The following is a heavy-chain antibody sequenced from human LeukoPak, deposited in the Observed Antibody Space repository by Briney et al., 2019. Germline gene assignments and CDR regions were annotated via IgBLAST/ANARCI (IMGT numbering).Heavy chain of an antibody. J-gene: IGHJ4*02. D-gene: IGHD6-19*01. Sequence: GGSLRLSCAASGITLSDHYMDWVRQVPGKGLEWVGRSRNKVNGYTTEYPASVKGRFTISRDDSNKSLYLQMNSLKTEDTAVYFCARSRYGSVRYFDNWGQGTLVTVSS. CDR3: ARSRYGSVRYFDN. V-gene: IGHV3-72*01. CDR2: SRNKVNGYTT. CDR1: GITLSDHY.